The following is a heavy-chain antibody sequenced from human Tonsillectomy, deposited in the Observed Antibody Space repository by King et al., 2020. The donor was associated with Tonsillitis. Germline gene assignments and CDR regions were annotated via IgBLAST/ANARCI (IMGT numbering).Heavy chain of an antibody. CDR2: IFSNDEK. J-gene: IGHJ4*02. D-gene: IGHD3-22*01. CDR3: ARHYYRSPGSFDY. CDR1: GFSLSNARMG. Sequence: TLKESGPVLVKPTETLTLTCTVSGFSLSNARMGVSWIRQPPGKALEWLAHIFSNDEKSYSTSLKSRLTISKDTSKSQVVLTMTNVDPVDTASYYCARHYYRSPGSFDYWGQGTLVTVSS. V-gene: IGHV2-26*02.